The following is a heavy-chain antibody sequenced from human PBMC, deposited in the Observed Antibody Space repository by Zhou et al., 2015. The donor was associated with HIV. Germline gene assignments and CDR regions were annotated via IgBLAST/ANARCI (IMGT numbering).Heavy chain of an antibody. J-gene: IGHJ3*02. D-gene: IGHD3-16*01. V-gene: IGHV1-69*01. CDR1: GYSLSGYY. CDR2: IIPIFGTA. Sequence: QVQLVQSGAEVKKPGASVKVSCKATGYSLSGYYMQWVRQAPGQGLEWMGGIIPIFGTANYAQKFQGRVTITADESTSTAYMELSSLRSEDTAVYYCARGPGGSVRSAFDIWGQGTMVTVSS. CDR3: ARGPGGSVRSAFDI.